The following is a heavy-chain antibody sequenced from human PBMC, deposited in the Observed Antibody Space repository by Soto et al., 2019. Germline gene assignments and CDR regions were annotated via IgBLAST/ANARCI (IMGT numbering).Heavy chain of an antibody. CDR3: ARDVYYVVGPTGYYFDY. V-gene: IGHV1-18*04. CDR1: GYTFSNYG. D-gene: IGHD1-26*01. Sequence: QVQLVQSGAEVKKPGASVKVSCKASGYTFSNYGITWVRQAPGQGLEWMGLISAYNGNTNYAQKLHGRDTMTTDTSTTTAYMELRILRSDDTAVYYCARDVYYVVGPTGYYFDYWGQGTLVTVSS. J-gene: IGHJ4*02. CDR2: ISAYNGNT.